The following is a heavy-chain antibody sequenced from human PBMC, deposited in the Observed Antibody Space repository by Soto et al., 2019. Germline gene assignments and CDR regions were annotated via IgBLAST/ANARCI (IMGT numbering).Heavy chain of an antibody. Sequence: PSETLSLTCAVYGGSFSGYYWSWIRQPPGKGLEWIGYIYYSGSTNYNPSLKSRVTISVDTSKNQFSLKLSSVTAADTAVYYCARVGIAAAGTTRALWFDPWGQGTLVTVSS. D-gene: IGHD6-13*01. V-gene: IGHV4-59*01. CDR3: ARVGIAAAGTTRALWFDP. J-gene: IGHJ5*02. CDR2: IYYSGST. CDR1: GGSFSGYY.